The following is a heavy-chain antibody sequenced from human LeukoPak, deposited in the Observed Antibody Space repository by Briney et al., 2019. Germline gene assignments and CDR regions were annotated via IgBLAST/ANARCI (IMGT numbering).Heavy chain of an antibody. Sequence: ASVKVSCKTSGYTFTGYYMHWVRQAPGQGLEWMGWINPNSGGTNYAQKFQGRVTMTRDTSISTAYMELSRLRSDDTAVYYCARDSNYYDSSGYPGYWGQGTLVTVSS. V-gene: IGHV1-2*02. CDR3: ARDSNYYDSSGYPGY. CDR2: INPNSGGT. J-gene: IGHJ4*02. D-gene: IGHD3-22*01. CDR1: GYTFTGYY.